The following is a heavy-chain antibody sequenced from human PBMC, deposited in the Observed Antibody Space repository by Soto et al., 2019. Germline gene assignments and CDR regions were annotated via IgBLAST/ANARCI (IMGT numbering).Heavy chain of an antibody. D-gene: IGHD5-18*01. Sequence: SVKVSCKASGGTFSTYAINWVRQAPGQGLEWMGGIIPMFGTANYAQKFQGRVTITADESTNTAYMELSSLRSEDTAVYYCATEVRGYSYGNWFDPWGQGTLVTVSS. CDR3: ATEVRGYSYGNWFDP. V-gene: IGHV1-69*13. CDR1: GGTFSTYA. CDR2: IIPMFGTA. J-gene: IGHJ5*02.